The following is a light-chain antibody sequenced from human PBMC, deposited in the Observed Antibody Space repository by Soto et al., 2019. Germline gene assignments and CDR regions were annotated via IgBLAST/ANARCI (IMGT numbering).Light chain of an antibody. CDR3: GSYTSGSGLWG. V-gene: IGLV2-8*01. J-gene: IGLJ1*01. CDR2: EVI. Sequence: QSALTQPPSASGSPGQSVTISCTGTSSDVGGYNYVSWYQQHPGKAPKLMIYEVIKRPSGVPDRFSGSKSGNTASLTVSGLQAEDEADYCCGSYTSGSGLWGVGTGTKLTVL. CDR1: SSDVGGYNY.